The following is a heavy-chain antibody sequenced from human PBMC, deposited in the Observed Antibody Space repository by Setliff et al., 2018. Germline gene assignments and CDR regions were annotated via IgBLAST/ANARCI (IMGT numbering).Heavy chain of an antibody. V-gene: IGHV4-39*07. D-gene: IGHD3-3*01. CDR3: ARESTAKNFWGEYSDY. CDR1: GGSISSSSYY. Sequence: PSETLSLTCTVSGGSISSSSYYWGWIRQPPGKGLEWIGSIYYSGSTYYNPSLKSRVTISVDTSKNQFSLKLSSVTAADTAVYYCARESTAKNFWGEYSDYWGQGTLVTVSS. CDR2: IYYSGST. J-gene: IGHJ4*02.